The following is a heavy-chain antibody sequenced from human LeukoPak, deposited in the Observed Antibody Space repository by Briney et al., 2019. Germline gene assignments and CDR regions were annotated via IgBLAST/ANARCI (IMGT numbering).Heavy chain of an antibody. V-gene: IGHV3-7*04. Sequence: GGSLRLSCAASGFTFSNYWMNWVRQAPGKGREWVANIKQEVSAKYYVDSVKGRVTISRDNAKNSLYLQMNSLGAEDTAVYYCARTIREQWLTIDYWGQGTLVTFSS. J-gene: IGHJ4*02. CDR3: ARTIREQWLTIDY. CDR2: IKQEVSAK. CDR1: GFTFSNYW. D-gene: IGHD6-19*01.